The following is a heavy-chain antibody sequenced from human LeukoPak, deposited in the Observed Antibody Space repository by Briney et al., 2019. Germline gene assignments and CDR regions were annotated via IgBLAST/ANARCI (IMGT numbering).Heavy chain of an antibody. CDR2: INHSGST. CDR3: ARRCSSTSCSEDY. Sequence: SETLSLTCAVYGGSFSGCYWSWIRQPPGKGLEWIGEINHSGSTNYNPSLKSRVTISVDTSKNQFSLKLSSVTAADTAVYYCARRCSSTSCSEDYWGQGTLVTVSS. V-gene: IGHV4-34*01. CDR1: GGSFSGCY. J-gene: IGHJ4*02. D-gene: IGHD2-2*01.